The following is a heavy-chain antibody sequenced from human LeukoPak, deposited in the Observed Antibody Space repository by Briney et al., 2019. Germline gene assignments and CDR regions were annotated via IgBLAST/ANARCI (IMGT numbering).Heavy chain of an antibody. Sequence: PGGSLRLSCAASGFTFSNARMNWVRQAPGKGLEWVGRIKTKTEDGATDYSAPVKARFTISRDDSKTTLYLQVNGLKTEDTAIYYCTTYVGATAYWGQGTLVTVSS. V-gene: IGHV3-15*01. CDR2: IKTKTEDGAT. J-gene: IGHJ4*02. D-gene: IGHD1-26*01. CDR3: TTYVGATAY. CDR1: GFTFSNAR.